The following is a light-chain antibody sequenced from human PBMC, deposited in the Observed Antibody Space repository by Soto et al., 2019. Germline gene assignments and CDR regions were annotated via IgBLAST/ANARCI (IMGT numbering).Light chain of an antibody. CDR2: VAS. CDR1: QGISNS. J-gene: IGKJ3*01. Sequence: DIHMTQSPSSLSASVGDRVTITCRASQGISNSLAWYQQKPGEVPELLIYVASTLQSVVPSRFSGSGFGTDFTLTLSRLQPEDVASYYCQEYYSPPFTFGPGTKVEIK. CDR3: QEYYSPPFT. V-gene: IGKV1-27*01.